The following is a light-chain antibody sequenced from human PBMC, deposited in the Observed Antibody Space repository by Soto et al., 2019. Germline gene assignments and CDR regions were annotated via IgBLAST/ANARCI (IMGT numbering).Light chain of an antibody. CDR3: MQSIELPRT. CDR2: AAS. V-gene: IGKV2D-29*01. CDR1: QSLLHSDGKTY. Sequence: DIVMTETPLSLSVTPGQPASISCKSSQSLLHSDGKTYLYWFLQKQGQPPQLXIYAASNRFSGVPDRFSGSGSGTEFTLKISRVEAEDVGVYYCMQSIELPRTFGQGTKVDIK. J-gene: IGKJ1*01.